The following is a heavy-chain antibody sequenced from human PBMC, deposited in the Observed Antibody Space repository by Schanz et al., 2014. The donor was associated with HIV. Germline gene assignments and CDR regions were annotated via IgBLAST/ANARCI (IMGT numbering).Heavy chain of an antibody. CDR1: GFSFSNFG. V-gene: IGHV3-30*18. CDR2: ISYDGRNK. Sequence: QVQLVESGGGVVQPGRSLRLSCAASGFSFSNFGMHWVRQAPGKGLEWVAVISYDGRNKYYADSVKGRLTISRDNSKNTLYLQMKSLRAEDTAVYYCAKDRNHYDSRYRGKGNYYYYYGMDVWGQGTTVTVSS. D-gene: IGHD3-22*01. J-gene: IGHJ6*02. CDR3: AKDRNHYDSRYRGKGNYYYYYGMDV.